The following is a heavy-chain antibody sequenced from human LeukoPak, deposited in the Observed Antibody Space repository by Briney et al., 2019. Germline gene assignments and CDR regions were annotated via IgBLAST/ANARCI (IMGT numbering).Heavy chain of an antibody. CDR1: GGSISSYY. Sequence: SETLSLTCTVSGGSISSYYWSWIRQPPGKGLEWIGYIYYSGSTNYNPSLKSRVTISVDTSKNQFSLKLSSVTAADTAVYYCARESPKYSSSWYKPTYYFDYWGQGTLVTVSS. CDR2: IYYSGST. D-gene: IGHD6-13*01. V-gene: IGHV4-59*01. CDR3: ARESPKYSSSWYKPTYYFDY. J-gene: IGHJ4*02.